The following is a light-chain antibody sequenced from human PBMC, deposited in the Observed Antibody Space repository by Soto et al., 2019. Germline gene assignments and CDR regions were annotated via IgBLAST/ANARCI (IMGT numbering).Light chain of an antibody. V-gene: IGKV3-15*01. J-gene: IGKJ4*01. CDR2: GAS. CDR3: QQYGSSLLT. Sequence: EIVMTQSPATLSVFPGERATLSCRASQSVSSNLAWYQQKPGQAPRLLIYGASTRATGIPARFSGSGSGTEFTLTISSLQSEDFAVYYCQQYGSSLLTFGGGTKVDIK. CDR1: QSVSSN.